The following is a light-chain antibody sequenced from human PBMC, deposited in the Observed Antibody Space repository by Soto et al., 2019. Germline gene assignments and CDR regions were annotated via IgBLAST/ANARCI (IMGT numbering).Light chain of an antibody. J-gene: IGKJ5*01. CDR2: DAS. CDR1: QSVSSY. CDR3: QQRSNWQVT. Sequence: ETVLTQSPGTLSLSPGERATLSCRASQSVSSYLAWYQQKPGQPPRLLIYDASNRATGIPARFSGSGSGTDFTLTISSLEPEDFAVYYCQQRSNWQVTFGQGTRLEIK. V-gene: IGKV3-11*01.